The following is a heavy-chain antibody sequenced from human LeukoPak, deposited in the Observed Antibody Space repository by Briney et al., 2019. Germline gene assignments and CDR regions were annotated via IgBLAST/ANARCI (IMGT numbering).Heavy chain of an antibody. D-gene: IGHD3-10*01. CDR2: MNPNSGNT. Sequence: ASVKVSCKASGYTFTGYYMHWVRQAPGQGLEWMGWMNPNSGNTGYAQKFQGRVTMTRNTSISTAYMELSSLRSEDTAVYYCARGRRVRGVRDWFDPWGQGTLVTVSS. CDR1: GYTFTGYY. V-gene: IGHV1-8*02. J-gene: IGHJ5*02. CDR3: ARGRRVRGVRDWFDP.